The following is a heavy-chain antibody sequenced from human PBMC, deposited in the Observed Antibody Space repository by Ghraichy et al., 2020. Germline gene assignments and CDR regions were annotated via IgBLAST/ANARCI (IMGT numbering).Heavy chain of an antibody. V-gene: IGHV4-39*01. CDR2: IYYSGST. CDR3: ARLKGREFDP. J-gene: IGHJ5*02. Sequence: SQTLSLTCIVSGGSIASTSYYWGWIRQPPGKGLEWIGNIYYSGSTYYNPSLKSRVTISVDTSKNQFSLKLSSVTAADTAVYYCARLKGREFDPWGQGTLVTVSS. CDR1: GGSIASTSYY. D-gene: IGHD5-24*01.